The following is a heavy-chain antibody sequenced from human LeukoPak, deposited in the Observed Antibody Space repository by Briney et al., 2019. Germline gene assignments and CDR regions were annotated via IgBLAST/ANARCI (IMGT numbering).Heavy chain of an antibody. J-gene: IGHJ4*02. V-gene: IGHV4-59*01. Sequence: SETLSLTRTVSGGSINSYYWSRIRQPPGKGLEWIGYIYYSGSTNYNPSLKSRVTISVDTSKNQFSLRLSSVTAADTAVYYCARVTGYMTEDYFDYWGQGTLITVSS. CDR3: ARVTGYMTEDYFDY. CDR1: GGSINSYY. CDR2: IYYSGST. D-gene: IGHD6-13*01.